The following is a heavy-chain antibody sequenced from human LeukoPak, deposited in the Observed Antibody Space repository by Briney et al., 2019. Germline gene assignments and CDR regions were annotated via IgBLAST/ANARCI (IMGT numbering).Heavy chain of an antibody. V-gene: IGHV4-30-4*08. Sequence: SQTLSLTCTVSGGSISSGDYYWSWIRQPPGKGLEWIGYIYYSGSTYYNPSLKSRVTISVDTSKNQFSLKLSSVTAADTAVYYCARAATVTTGDEYWSQGTLVTVSS. CDR1: GGSISSGDYY. CDR3: ARAATVTTGDEY. J-gene: IGHJ4*02. CDR2: IYYSGST. D-gene: IGHD4-17*01.